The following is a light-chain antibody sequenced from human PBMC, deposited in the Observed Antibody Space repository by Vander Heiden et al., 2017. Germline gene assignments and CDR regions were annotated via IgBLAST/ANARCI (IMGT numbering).Light chain of an antibody. Sequence: QSALTQPRSVSGSPGQSVTIPCTGTSSDVGGYDYVSWYQQNPGKAPKLIIYDVSKRPSGVPDRFSASKSGNTASLTISGLQAEDEADYYCCSYAGRYKVFGTGTKVTVL. CDR1: SSDVGGYDY. CDR3: CSYAGRYKV. V-gene: IGLV2-11*01. CDR2: DVS. J-gene: IGLJ1*01.